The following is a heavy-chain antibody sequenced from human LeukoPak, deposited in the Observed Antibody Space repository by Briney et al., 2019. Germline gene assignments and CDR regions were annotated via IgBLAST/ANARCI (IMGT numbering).Heavy chain of an antibody. V-gene: IGHV3-48*04. Sequence: GGSLRLSCAASGFTFSDSSINWVRQAPGKGLEWLSYISSRSSAIYYADSVKGRFTISRDNARNSLYLQMNSLRAEDTAVYYCAINPPYRSGWYLDVPYYFDYWGQGTLVSVSS. CDR2: ISSRSSAI. D-gene: IGHD6-19*01. CDR3: AINPPYRSGWYLDVPYYFDY. CDR1: GFTFSDSS. J-gene: IGHJ4*02.